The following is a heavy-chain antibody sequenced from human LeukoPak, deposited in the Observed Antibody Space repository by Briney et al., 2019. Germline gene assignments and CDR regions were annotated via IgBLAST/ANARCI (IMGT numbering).Heavy chain of an antibody. D-gene: IGHD3-22*01. CDR2: IYYSGST. CDR1: GGSISSGGYY. V-gene: IGHV4-31*03. J-gene: IGHJ3*02. CDR3: ARPHDSNDAFDI. Sequence: TSETLSLTCTVSGGSISSGGYYWSWIRQHPGKGLEWIGYIYYSGSTYYNPSLKSRVTISVDTSKNQFSLKLSSVTAADTAAYYCARPHDSNDAFDIWGQGTMVTVSS.